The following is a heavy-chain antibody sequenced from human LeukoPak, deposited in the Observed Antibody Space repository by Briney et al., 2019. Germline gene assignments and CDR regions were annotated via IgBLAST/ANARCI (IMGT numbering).Heavy chain of an antibody. CDR1: GLTFSRYS. D-gene: IGHD6-13*01. CDR3: AKDAAGPEY. Sequence: GGSLRLSCEVSGLTFSRYSMSWVRQVPGEGLEWVSGISAGGGDRWYPDSVKGRFTISRDNSKNTLFLQMNSLTVEDTAIYYCAKDAAGPEYWGQGTRVTVSS. CDR2: ISAGGGDR. J-gene: IGHJ4*02. V-gene: IGHV3-23*01.